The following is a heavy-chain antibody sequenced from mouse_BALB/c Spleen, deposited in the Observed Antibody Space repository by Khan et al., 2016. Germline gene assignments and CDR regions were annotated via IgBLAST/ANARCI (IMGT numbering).Heavy chain of an antibody. CDR1: GFSLTDYG. Sequence: QVQLKQSGPGLVAPSQSLSITCTVSGFSLTDYGVSWIRQPPGKGLEWLGVIWGGGSTYYNSALKSRLSISKDNSKSQVFLKMNSLQTDDTAMYXDAKSPGYDLYAMDYWGQGTSVTVSS. V-gene: IGHV2-6-5*01. CDR3: AKSPGYDLYAMDY. CDR2: IWGGGST. J-gene: IGHJ4*01. D-gene: IGHD2-3*01.